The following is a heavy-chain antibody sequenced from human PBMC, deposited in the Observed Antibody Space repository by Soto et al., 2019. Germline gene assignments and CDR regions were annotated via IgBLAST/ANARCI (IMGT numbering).Heavy chain of an antibody. V-gene: IGHV4-31*03. J-gene: IGHJ5*02. CDR3: ARVRYCCGGSCYSRFDP. Sequence: QVQLQESGAGLVKPSQTLSLTCTVSGGSISSGGYYWSWIRQQPGKGLEWIGYIYYSGSTYYNPSLKSRVTISVDTSKNQFSLKLSSVTAADTAVYYCARVRYCCGGSCYSRFDPWGQGTLVTVSS. CDR1: GGSISSGGYY. CDR2: IYYSGST. D-gene: IGHD2-15*01.